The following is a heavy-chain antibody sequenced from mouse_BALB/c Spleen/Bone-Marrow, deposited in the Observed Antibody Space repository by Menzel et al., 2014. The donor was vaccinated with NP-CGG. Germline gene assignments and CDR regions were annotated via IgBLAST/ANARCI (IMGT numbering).Heavy chain of an antibody. V-gene: IGHV4-1*02. CDR2: IYPDSSTI. CDR3: ARRGYGNSWYFDV. Sequence: EVKLVESGGGLVQPGGSLKLSCAASGFDFXRYCMTWVRQAPGKGLEWIGEIYPDSSTINYTPSLKDKFIISRDDAKNTLFLQMNKLRSEDTALFYWARRGYGNSWYFDVWGAGTTVTGSS. CDR1: GFDFXRYC. J-gene: IGHJ1*01. D-gene: IGHD2-1*01.